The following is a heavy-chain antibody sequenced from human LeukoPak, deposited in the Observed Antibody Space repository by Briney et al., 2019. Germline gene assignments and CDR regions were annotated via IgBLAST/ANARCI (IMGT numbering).Heavy chain of an antibody. CDR3: ARRGDIVVVPAAMRQEFYWFDP. V-gene: IGHV4-59*08. J-gene: IGHJ5*02. Sequence: SETLSLTCTVSGGSISSYYWSWIRQPPGKRLEWIGHIYYSGSTNYNPSLKSRVTISVDTSKNQFSLKLSSVTAADTAVYYCARRGDIVVVPAAMRQEFYWFDPWGQGTLVTVSS. D-gene: IGHD2-2*01. CDR2: IYYSGST. CDR1: GGSISSYY.